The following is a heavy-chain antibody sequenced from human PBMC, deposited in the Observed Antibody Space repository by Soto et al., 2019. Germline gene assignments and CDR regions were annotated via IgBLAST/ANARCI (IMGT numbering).Heavy chain of an antibody. J-gene: IGHJ4*02. CDR2: ISYDGSNK. Sequence: QVQLVESGGGVVQPGRSLRLSCAASGFTFSSYGMHWVRQAPGKGLEWVAVISYDGSNKYYADSVKGRFTISRDNSMNTLYLQMNSLRAEDTAVYYCAKEEAGANVYWGQGTLVTVSS. V-gene: IGHV3-30*18. D-gene: IGHD1-26*01. CDR3: AKEEAGANVY. CDR1: GFTFSSYG.